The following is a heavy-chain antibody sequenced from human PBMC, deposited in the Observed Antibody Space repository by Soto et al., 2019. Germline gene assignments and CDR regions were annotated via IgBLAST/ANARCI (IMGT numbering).Heavy chain of an antibody. V-gene: IGHV3-30*18. CDR2: ISYDGSNK. J-gene: IGHJ4*02. CDR3: AKEDILVVVADY. CDR1: GFTFRSYG. Sequence: QVQLVESGGGVVQPGRSLKLSCAASGFTFRSYGMHWVRQAPGKGLEWVAVISYDGSNKYYADSVKGRFTISRDNSKNTLDLQMNSLRPEDTAVYYCAKEDILVVVADYWGQGTLVTVSS. D-gene: IGHD2-15*01.